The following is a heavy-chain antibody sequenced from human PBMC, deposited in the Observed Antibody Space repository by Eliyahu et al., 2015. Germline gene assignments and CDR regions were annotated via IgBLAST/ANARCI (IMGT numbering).Heavy chain of an antibody. CDR2: ISYDGSNK. CDR1: TFSSYA. V-gene: IGHV3-30*01. D-gene: IGHD3-10*01. J-gene: IGHJ6*02. Sequence: TFSSYAMHWVRQAPGKGLEWVAVISYDGSNKYYADSVKGRFTISRDNSKNTLYLQMNSLRAEDTAVYYCARDSKGSGSYYNDWLYYYYYGMDVWGQGTTVTVSS. CDR3: ARDSKGSGSYYNDWLYYYYYGMDV.